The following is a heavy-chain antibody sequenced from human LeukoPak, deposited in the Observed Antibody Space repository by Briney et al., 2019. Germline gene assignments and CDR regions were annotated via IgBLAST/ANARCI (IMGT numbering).Heavy chain of an antibody. CDR3: ARQGYSSTWYKYY. V-gene: IGHV4-39*01. D-gene: IGHD6-13*01. Sequence: SETLSLTCTVSGGSINDNSYYWGWIRQPPGKGLEWIGSIYYSGSTYYSPSLKSRVTISIDTSQNLFSLNLRSVTAADTAVYCCARQGYSSTWYKYYWGQGTLVTVSS. CDR1: GGSINDNSYY. J-gene: IGHJ4*02. CDR2: IYYSGST.